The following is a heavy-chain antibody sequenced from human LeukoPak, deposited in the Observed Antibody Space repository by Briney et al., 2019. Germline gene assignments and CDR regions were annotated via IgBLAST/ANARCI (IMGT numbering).Heavy chain of an antibody. CDR3: ASLRGGRYFDWLFLN. Sequence: GGSLRLSCAASGFTVSSNYMSWVRQAPGKGLEWVSVIYSGGSTYYADSVEGRFTISRDNSKNTLYLQMNSLRAEDTAVYYCASLRGGRYFDWLFLNWGQGTLVTVSS. CDR1: GFTVSSNY. J-gene: IGHJ4*02. V-gene: IGHV3-66*01. D-gene: IGHD3-9*01. CDR2: IYSGGST.